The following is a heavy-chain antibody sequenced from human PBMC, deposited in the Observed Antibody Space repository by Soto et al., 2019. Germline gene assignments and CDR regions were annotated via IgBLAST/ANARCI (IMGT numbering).Heavy chain of an antibody. J-gene: IGHJ1*01. CDR3: ATGFYDILTGYYKPEYFQH. CDR2: FDPEDGET. D-gene: IGHD3-9*01. CDR1: GYTLTELS. Sequence: ASVKVSCKVSGYTLTELSMHWVRQAPGKGLEWMGGFDPEDGETIYAQKFQGRVTMTEDTSTDTAYMELSSLRSEDTAVYYCATGFYDILTGYYKPEYFQHWGQGTLVTVSS. V-gene: IGHV1-24*01.